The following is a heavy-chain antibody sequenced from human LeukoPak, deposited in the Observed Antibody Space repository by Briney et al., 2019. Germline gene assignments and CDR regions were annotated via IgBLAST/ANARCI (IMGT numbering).Heavy chain of an antibody. CDR2: ISSSSSYI. Sequence: GGSLRLSCAASGFTFSSYSMNWVRQAPGKGLEWVSSISSSSSYIYYADSVKGRFTISRDNAKNSLYLQMNSLRAEDTAVYYCVRVDCSGTYCYYVYWGQGTLVTVSS. D-gene: IGHD2-2*01. CDR1: GFTFSSYS. CDR3: VRVDCSGTYCYYVY. V-gene: IGHV3-21*01. J-gene: IGHJ4*01.